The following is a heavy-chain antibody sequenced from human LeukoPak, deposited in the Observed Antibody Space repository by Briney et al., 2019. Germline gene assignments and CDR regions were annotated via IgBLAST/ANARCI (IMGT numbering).Heavy chain of an antibody. Sequence: GGSLRLSCATSGFTFSNYWMHWVRQVPGKGPEWVSRIKGDGSSTRNADSVQGRFTISRDNAKNTLYLQMNSLRAEDTAVYYCAREGLDCSSSSCQRATFDYWGQGSLVTVSS. CDR3: AREGLDCSSSSCQRATFDY. CDR1: GFTFSNYW. CDR2: IKGDGSST. V-gene: IGHV3-74*01. D-gene: IGHD2-2*01. J-gene: IGHJ4*02.